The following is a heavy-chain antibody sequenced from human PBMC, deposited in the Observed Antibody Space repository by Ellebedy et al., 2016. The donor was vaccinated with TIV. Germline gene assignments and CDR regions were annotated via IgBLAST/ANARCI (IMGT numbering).Heavy chain of an antibody. CDR3: ARDFYSYGSGSWDDTFDI. J-gene: IGHJ3*02. CDR1: GYIFTSYD. D-gene: IGHD3-10*01. Sequence: AASVKVSCKASGYIFTSYDISWVRQAPGQGLEWMGWVSANNGDTNYAQNLPGRVTMTTDTSTSTAYMDLRSLRSDDTAVYYCARDFYSYGSGSWDDTFDIWGQGTMVTVSS. V-gene: IGHV1-18*01. CDR2: VSANNGDT.